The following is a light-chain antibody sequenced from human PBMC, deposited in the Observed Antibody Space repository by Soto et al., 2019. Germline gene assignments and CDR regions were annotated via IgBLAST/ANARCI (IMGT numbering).Light chain of an antibody. V-gene: IGKV1-12*01. CDR2: AAS. J-gene: IGKJ2*01. CDR3: QQASSFPHT. Sequence: DIPMTKSPSTVSASVGDGVTITCRASQPISSWLAWFRQRPGKAPELLIYAASTLHSGVPSRFSGSGSGTDFALTISGLQPEDFATYYCQQASSFPHTFGQGTRVDIK. CDR1: QPISSW.